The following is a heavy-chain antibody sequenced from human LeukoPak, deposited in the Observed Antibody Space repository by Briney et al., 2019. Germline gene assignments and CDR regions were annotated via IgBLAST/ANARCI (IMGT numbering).Heavy chain of an antibody. D-gene: IGHD3-22*01. CDR2: ISSSSSYI. V-gene: IGHV3-21*01. CDR1: GFSISNFW. CDR3: ARGPMLVITTIFDY. Sequence: PGGSLRLSCAASGFSISNFWMHWVRQAPGKGLEWVSSISSSSSYIYYADSVKGRFTISRDNAKNSLYLQMNSLRAEDTAVYFCARGPMLVITTIFDYWGQGTLVTVSS. J-gene: IGHJ4*02.